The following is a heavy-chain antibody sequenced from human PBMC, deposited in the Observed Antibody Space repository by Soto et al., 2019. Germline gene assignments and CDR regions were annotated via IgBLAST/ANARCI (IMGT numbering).Heavy chain of an antibody. CDR1: PGDSFSSDT. D-gene: IGHD3-22*01. CDR2: VIPILERA. J-gene: IGHJ4*02. V-gene: IGHV1-69*02. Sequence: QVQLVQSGAEVKMPGSSVRVSCKASPGDSFSSDTVTWVRQAPGQGLEWMGRVIPILERANYAQKFLGRVTFTEDNSTSTAYMELNSLRSDDTAVYYCARGNDDSGSDCGQGTLVTGSS. CDR3: ARGNDDSGSD.